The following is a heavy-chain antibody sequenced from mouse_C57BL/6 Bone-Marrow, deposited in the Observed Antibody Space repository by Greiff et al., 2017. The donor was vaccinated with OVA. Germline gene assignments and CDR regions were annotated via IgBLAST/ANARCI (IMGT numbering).Heavy chain of an antibody. CDR3: ARDGYYDFDY. J-gene: IGHJ2*01. CDR1: GYTFTDYY. Sequence: VQLQQSGAELVRPGASVKLSCKASGYTFTDYYINWVKQRPGQGLEWIARIYPGSGNTYYNEKFKGKATLTAEKSSSTAYMQLSSLTSEDSAVYFCARDGYYDFDYWGQGTTLTVSS. CDR2: IYPGSGNT. D-gene: IGHD2-3*01. V-gene: IGHV1-76*01.